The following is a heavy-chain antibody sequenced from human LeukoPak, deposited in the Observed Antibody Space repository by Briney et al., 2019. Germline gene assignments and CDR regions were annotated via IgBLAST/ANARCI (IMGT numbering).Heavy chain of an antibody. D-gene: IGHD1/OR15-1a*01. Sequence: PGGSLRLSCAASGFTFSDYWMNWVRLAPGKGLEWVASIRQDGSEKSYVDSVKGRFTISRDNTWNSLYLQMNSLRAEDTAVYYCARDGTAPGFYFDLWGQGTLVTVSS. V-gene: IGHV3-7*01. J-gene: IGHJ4*01. CDR3: ARDGTAPGFYFDL. CDR2: IRQDGSEK. CDR1: GFTFSDYW.